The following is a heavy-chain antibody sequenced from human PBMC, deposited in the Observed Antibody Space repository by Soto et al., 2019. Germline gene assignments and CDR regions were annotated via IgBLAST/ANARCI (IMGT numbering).Heavy chain of an antibody. CDR3: ARAREPEYSSSIFFDY. V-gene: IGHV3-23*01. CDR1: GFAFSNFA. CDR2: ISAAGGST. D-gene: IGHD6-6*01. J-gene: IGHJ4*01. Sequence: VQLLESGGGLMQPGGSLRLSCAASGFAFSNFAVNWVRRAPGRGLEWVSAISAAGGSTYYADAVKGRFTISRDISENKIFLELNGLTVDDTAVYYCARAREPEYSSSIFFDYWGRGTVVTVSS.